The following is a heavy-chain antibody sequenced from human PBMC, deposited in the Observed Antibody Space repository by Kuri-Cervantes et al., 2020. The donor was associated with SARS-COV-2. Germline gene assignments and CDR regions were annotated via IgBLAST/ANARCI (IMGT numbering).Heavy chain of an antibody. Sequence: ASVKVSCKASGYTFTGYYMHWVRQAPGQGLEWMGWMNPNSGNTGYAQKFQGRVTMTRNTSISTAYMELSSLRSEDTAVYYCARGLQRLHTFFDFWSGYSSETMDVWGKGTTVTVSS. CDR1: GYTFTGYY. D-gene: IGHD3-3*01. J-gene: IGHJ6*03. V-gene: IGHV1-8*02. CDR2: MNPNSGNT. CDR3: ARGLQRLHTFFDFWSGYSSETMDV.